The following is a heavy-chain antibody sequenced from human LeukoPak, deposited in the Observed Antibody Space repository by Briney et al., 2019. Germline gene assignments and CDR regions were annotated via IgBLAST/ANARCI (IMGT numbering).Heavy chain of an antibody. Sequence: ASVKVSCKASGYTFTGYYMHWVRQAPGQGFEWMGWINPNSGGTNYAQKFQGWVTMTRDTSISTAYMELSRLRSDDTAVYYCARDREGEGGYVDYWGQGTLVTVSS. CDR2: INPNSGGT. CDR3: ARDREGEGGYVDY. CDR1: GYTFTGYY. J-gene: IGHJ4*02. V-gene: IGHV1-2*04. D-gene: IGHD3-16*01.